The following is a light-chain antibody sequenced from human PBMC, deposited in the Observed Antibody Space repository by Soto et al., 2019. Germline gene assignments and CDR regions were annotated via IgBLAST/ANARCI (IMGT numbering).Light chain of an antibody. Sequence: QSALTQPPSASGSPGQSVTISCTGTSSDVGGYNYVSWYQQHPGKAPKLMIYEVSKRPSGVPDRFSGSKSGNTASLAISGLRSEDEADYYCSAWDDSLSGPVFGRGTKLTVL. CDR3: SAWDDSLSGPV. J-gene: IGLJ3*02. CDR2: EVS. V-gene: IGLV2-8*01. CDR1: SSDVGGYNY.